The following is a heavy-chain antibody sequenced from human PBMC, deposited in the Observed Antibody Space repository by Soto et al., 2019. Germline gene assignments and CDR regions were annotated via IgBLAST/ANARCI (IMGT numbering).Heavy chain of an antibody. CDR2: ISSSSSTI. J-gene: IGHJ3*02. CDR3: ARVHDSNAFDI. Sequence: EVQLVESGGGLVQPGGSLRLSCAASGFTFSSYSMNWVRQAPGKGLEWVSYISSSSSTIYYADSVKGRFTISRDNAKNSLYLQMNSLRAEDTAVYYCARVHDSNAFDIWGQGTMVTVSS. CDR1: GFTFSSYS. D-gene: IGHD2-21*02. V-gene: IGHV3-48*01.